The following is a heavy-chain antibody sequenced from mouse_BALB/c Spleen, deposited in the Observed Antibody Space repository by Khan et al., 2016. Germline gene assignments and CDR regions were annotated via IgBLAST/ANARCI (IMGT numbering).Heavy chain of an antibody. V-gene: IGHV5-6-5*01. J-gene: IGHJ2*01. CDR2: ISSGGST. CDR3: ASKVYYFDY. CDR1: GFTFSSYA. Sequence: EVELVESGGGLVKPGGSLKLSCVASGFTFSSYAMSWVRQTPEKRLEWVASISSGGSTFYPDILKGRFTISRDNARNILCLQMSSLRSEDTTMYYCASKVYYFDYWGQGTTRTVSS.